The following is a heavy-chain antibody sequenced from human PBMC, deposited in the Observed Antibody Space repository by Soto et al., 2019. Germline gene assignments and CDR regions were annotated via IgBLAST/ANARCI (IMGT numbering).Heavy chain of an antibody. CDR1: GGSITNNNC. CDR2: IYHSGST. J-gene: IGHJ4*02. Sequence: SETLSLTCAVSGGSITNNNCLILFRHPPGKGLEWIGEIYHSGSTNYNPSLKSRVTISVDKSKNQFSLKLSSVTAADTAVYYCAAIAARQSRGNFDYWGQGTLVTVSS. CDR3: AAIAARQSRGNFDY. V-gene: IGHV4-4*02. D-gene: IGHD6-6*01.